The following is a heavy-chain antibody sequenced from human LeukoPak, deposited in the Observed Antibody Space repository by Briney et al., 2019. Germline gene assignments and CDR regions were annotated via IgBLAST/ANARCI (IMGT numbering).Heavy chain of an antibody. J-gene: IGHJ4*02. CDR1: GFTFSSSA. Sequence: GGSLRLSCAASGFTFSSSAMSWVRQAPGKGLEWVSTISGSGRGSSTYYADSLKGRFTISRDNSKNTLYLQTNSLRSEDTAVYYCAKSGYNRFDYWGQGTLVTVSS. CDR3: AKSGYNRFDY. CDR2: ISGSGRGSST. D-gene: IGHD5-24*01. V-gene: IGHV3-23*01.